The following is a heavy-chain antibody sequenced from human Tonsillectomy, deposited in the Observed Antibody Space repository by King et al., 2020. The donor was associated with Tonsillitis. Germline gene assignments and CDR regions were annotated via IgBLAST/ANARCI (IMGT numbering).Heavy chain of an antibody. D-gene: IGHD6-19*01. CDR2: IWYDGSNK. CDR1: GFTFSSYG. J-gene: IGHJ4*02. CDR3: ASDLTGYSSGCDY. Sequence: VQLVESGGGVVQPGRSLRLSCAASGFTFSSYGMHWVRQAPGKGLEWVAVIWYDGSNKYYADSVKGRFTISRDNSKNTLYLQMNSLRAEDTAVYYCASDLTGYSSGCDYWGQGTLVTVSS. V-gene: IGHV3-33*08.